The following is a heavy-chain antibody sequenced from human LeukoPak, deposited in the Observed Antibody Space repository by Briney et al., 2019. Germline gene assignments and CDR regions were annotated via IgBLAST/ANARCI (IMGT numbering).Heavy chain of an antibody. Sequence: ASVKVSCKPSGYTFTVYYIHWVRQAPRQGLEWMGWINPTSGATNYAPKFQGRVTMTRDTSISTAYMELNSLRSDDTAVYYCARSLWFGELLYYYYMDVWGKGTTVTVSS. CDR2: INPTSGAT. D-gene: IGHD3-10*01. J-gene: IGHJ6*03. V-gene: IGHV1-2*02. CDR1: GYTFTVYY. CDR3: ARSLWFGELLYYYYMDV.